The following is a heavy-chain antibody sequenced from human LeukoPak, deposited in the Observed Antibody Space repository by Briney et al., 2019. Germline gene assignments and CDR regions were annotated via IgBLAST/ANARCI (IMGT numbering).Heavy chain of an antibody. CDR1: GFTFSSYW. J-gene: IGHJ4*02. V-gene: IGHV3-74*01. CDR3: ARGRYSSGCEDY. D-gene: IGHD6-19*01. Sequence: GGSLRLSCAASGFTFSSYWLHWVRQAPGKGLVWVSRINSDGSTTSYADSVKGRFTISRDNAKNTLYLQMNSLRAEDTAVYYCARGRYSSGCEDYWGQGTLVIVSS. CDR2: INSDGSTT.